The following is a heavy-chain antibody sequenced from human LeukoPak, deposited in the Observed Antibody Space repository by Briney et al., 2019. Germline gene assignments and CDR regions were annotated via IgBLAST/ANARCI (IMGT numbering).Heavy chain of an antibody. J-gene: IGHJ4*02. CDR1: GFTFSSYS. CDR3: ARISSSWYDY. CDR2: ISSSSSYI. D-gene: IGHD6-13*01. V-gene: IGHV3-21*01. Sequence: GGSLRLSCAASGFTFSSYSMNWVRQAPGKGLEWVSSISSSSSYIYYADSVKGRFTISRDNAKNSLYLQMNGLRAEDTAVYYCARISSSWYDYWGQGTLVTVSS.